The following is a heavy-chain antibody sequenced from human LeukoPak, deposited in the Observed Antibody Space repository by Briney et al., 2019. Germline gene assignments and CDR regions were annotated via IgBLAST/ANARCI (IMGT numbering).Heavy chain of an antibody. D-gene: IGHD4-17*01. V-gene: IGHV5-51*01. CDR2: IYPGDSDT. J-gene: IGHJ4*02. Sequence: GESLKISCKGSGYSFTSYWIAWVRQMPGKGLGWMGIIYPGDSDTRYSPSFEGQVTISADKSISTAYLQWSGLMASDTAMYYCARRSSVTTHFDYWGQGSLVTVSS. CDR3: ARRSSVTTHFDY. CDR1: GYSFTSYW.